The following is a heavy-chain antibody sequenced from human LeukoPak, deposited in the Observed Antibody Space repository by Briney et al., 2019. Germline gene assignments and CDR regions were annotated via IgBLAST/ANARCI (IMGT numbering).Heavy chain of an antibody. D-gene: IGHD1-26*01. CDR1: GGSISSSSYY. J-gene: IGHJ4*02. CDR2: IYYSGST. V-gene: IGHV4-31*03. Sequence: SETLSLTCTVSGGSISSSSYYWGWIRQPPGKGLEWIGYIYYSGSTYYNPSLKSRVTISVDTSKNQFSLKLSSVTAADTAVYYCARDQGGSGSYGSLDYWGQGTLVTVSS. CDR3: ARDQGGSGSYGSLDY.